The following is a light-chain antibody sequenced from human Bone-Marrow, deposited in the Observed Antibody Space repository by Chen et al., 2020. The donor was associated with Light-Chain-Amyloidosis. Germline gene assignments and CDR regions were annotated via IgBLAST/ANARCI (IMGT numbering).Light chain of an antibody. V-gene: IGLV3-27*01. CDR1: VLAKKY. J-gene: IGLJ3*02. CDR3: YSAADNNWV. CDR2: KDS. Sequence: SYELPQPSSVSVSPGQTARSTCSGDVLAKKYARWFQQKPGQATVLVIYKDSERPSGIPERFSGSSSGTTVTLTISGAQVEDEADYYCYSAADNNWVFGGGTKLTVL.